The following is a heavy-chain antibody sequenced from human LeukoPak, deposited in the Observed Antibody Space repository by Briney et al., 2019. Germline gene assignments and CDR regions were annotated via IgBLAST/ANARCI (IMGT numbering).Heavy chain of an antibody. J-gene: IGHJ4*02. Sequence: GGSLRLSCAASGFTFSSYEMNWVRQAPGKGLEWVSYISSSGSTIYYADSVKGRFTISRDNAKNSLYLQMNSLRAEDTAVYYCARDPPITFGGVIVPFGYWGQGTLVTVSS. D-gene: IGHD3-16*02. CDR3: ARDPPITFGGVIVPFGY. V-gene: IGHV3-48*03. CDR2: ISSSGSTI. CDR1: GFTFSSYE.